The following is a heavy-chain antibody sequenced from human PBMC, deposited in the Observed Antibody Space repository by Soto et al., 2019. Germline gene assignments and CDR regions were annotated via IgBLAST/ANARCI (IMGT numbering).Heavy chain of an antibody. CDR2: IYYSGST. D-gene: IGHD3-9*01. CDR1: GGSVSSGSYY. CDR3: AREETGWFDP. V-gene: IGHV4-61*01. Sequence: SDTLSRPWTVSGGSVSSGSYYWRWIRQPPGKGLEWIGYIYYSGSTNYNPSLKSRVTLSVDTSKNQFSLKLSSVTAADTAVYYCAREETGWFDPWGQGTLVTFSS. J-gene: IGHJ5*02.